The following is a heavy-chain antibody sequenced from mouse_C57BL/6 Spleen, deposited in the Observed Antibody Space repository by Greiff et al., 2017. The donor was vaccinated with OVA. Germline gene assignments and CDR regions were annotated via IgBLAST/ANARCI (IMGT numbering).Heavy chain of an antibody. CDR2: IDPSDSYT. CDR3: ARLGGYYEFDY. V-gene: IGHV1-50*01. Sequence: VQLQQPGAELVKPGASVKLSCKASGYTFTSYWMQWVKQRPGQGLEWIGEIDPSDSYTNYNQKFKGKATLTVDTSSSTAYMQLSSLTSEDSAVYYCARLGGYYEFDYWGQGTTLTVSS. D-gene: IGHD2-3*01. J-gene: IGHJ2*01. CDR1: GYTFTSYW.